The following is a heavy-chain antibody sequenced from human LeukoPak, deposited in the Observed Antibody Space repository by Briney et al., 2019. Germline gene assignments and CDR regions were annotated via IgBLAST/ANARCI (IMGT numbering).Heavy chain of an antibody. V-gene: IGHV3-53*01. D-gene: IGHD6-13*01. CDR2: IYSGGST. Sequence: GGSLRLSCAASGFTVSSNYMSWVRQAPGKGLEWVSVIYSGGSTYYADSVKGRFTISRDNSKNTLYLQMNSLRAEDTAVYYCAREIAAAGLYFDYWGQGTLVTVSS. J-gene: IGHJ4*02. CDR1: GFTVSSNY. CDR3: AREIAAAGLYFDY.